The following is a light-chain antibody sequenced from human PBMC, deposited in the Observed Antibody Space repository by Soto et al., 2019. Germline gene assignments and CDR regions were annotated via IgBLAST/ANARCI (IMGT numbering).Light chain of an antibody. Sequence: EIVLTQSPGTLSLSPGERATLSCRASQSVSNNYLAWYQQKPGQAPRLLIYGASNRATGIPARFSGGESGTDFTLTISRLEPEDFAVYYCQQYSSLPRTFGQGTKVDIK. V-gene: IGKV3-20*01. J-gene: IGKJ1*01. CDR1: QSVSNNY. CDR3: QQYSSLPRT. CDR2: GAS.